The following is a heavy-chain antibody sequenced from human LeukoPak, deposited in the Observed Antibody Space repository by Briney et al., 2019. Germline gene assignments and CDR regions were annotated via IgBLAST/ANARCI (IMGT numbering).Heavy chain of an antibody. D-gene: IGHD1-26*01. J-gene: IGHJ4*02. V-gene: IGHV3-53*01. Sequence: GGSLRLSCAASGFTVSSNYMSWVRQAPGKGLEWVSVIYSGGSTYYADSVKGRFTISRDNSKNTLYLQINSLRATDTAVYYGAISYYEVFDSWGQGHLVTVSS. CDR3: AISYYEVFDS. CDR1: GFTVSSNY. CDR2: IYSGGST.